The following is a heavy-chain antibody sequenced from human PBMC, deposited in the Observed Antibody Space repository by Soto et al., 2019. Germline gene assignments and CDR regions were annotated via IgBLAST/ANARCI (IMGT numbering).Heavy chain of an antibody. CDR1: GFTFSDSY. CDR2: ISSSATTI. J-gene: IGHJ4*02. CDR3: ARGTAPFDY. Sequence: PGGSLRLSCEASGFTFSDSYMSWIRQAPGKGLEWVSYISSSATTIYYADSVKGRFTLSRDKPKNSLYLQMNSLRAEDTAVYYCARGTAPFDYWGQGTLVTVSS. V-gene: IGHV3-11*01.